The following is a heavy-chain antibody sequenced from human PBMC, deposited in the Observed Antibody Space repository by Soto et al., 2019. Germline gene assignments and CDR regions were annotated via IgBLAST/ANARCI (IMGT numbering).Heavy chain of an antibody. J-gene: IGHJ1*01. D-gene: IGHD2-21*02. CDR1: GFTFSSYA. CDR3: VKEAYCGGDCYSPEYFQH. V-gene: IGHV3-64D*06. CDR2: ISSNGGST. Sequence: GGSLRLSCSASGFTFSSYAMHWVRQAPGKGLEYVSAISSNGGSTYYADSVKGRFTISRDNSKNTLYLQMSSLRAEDTAVYYCVKEAYCGGDCYSPEYFQHWGQGTLVTVSS.